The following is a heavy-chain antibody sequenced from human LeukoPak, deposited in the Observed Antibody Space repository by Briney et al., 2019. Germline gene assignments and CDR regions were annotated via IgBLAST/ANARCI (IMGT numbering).Heavy chain of an antibody. Sequence: GGSLRLSCVASGFTFSSYSMNWVRQAPGKGLEWVSSITSSSTTIYYADSVKGRFTISRDNAQNSLYLQMNSLRAEDTAVYYCARDICGGVSGYGTLDYWGQEPWSPSPQ. CDR3: ARDICGGVSGYGTLDY. CDR1: GFTFSSYS. J-gene: IGHJ4*01. V-gene: IGHV3-48*04. CDR2: ITSSSTTI. D-gene: IGHD2-15*01.